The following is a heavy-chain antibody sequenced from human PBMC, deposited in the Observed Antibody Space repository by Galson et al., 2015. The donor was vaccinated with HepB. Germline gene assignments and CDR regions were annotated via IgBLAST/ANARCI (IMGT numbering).Heavy chain of an antibody. CDR1: GFTFSSYA. V-gene: IGHV3-23*01. D-gene: IGHD5-18*01. Sequence: LRLSCAASGFTFSSYAMSWVRQAPGKGLEWVSAISGSGGSTYYADSVKGRFTISRDNSKNTLYLQMNSLRAEDTAVYYCAKAYTAMVAKFDYWGQGTLVTVSS. J-gene: IGHJ4*02. CDR2: ISGSGGST. CDR3: AKAYTAMVAKFDY.